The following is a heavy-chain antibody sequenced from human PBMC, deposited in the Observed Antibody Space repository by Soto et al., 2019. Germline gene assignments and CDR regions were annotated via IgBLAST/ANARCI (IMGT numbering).Heavy chain of an antibody. J-gene: IGHJ5*01. CDR1: GDSYSISTYS. CDR2: IYQSGVT. D-gene: IGHD6-19*01. Sequence: SETLSLTCNMSGDSYSISTYSWSWIRQPPGKALQWIGFIYQSGVTSYNPSLASRVSISLDRSNNQCSLKLKSVTAADTAVYFCAGMPYTSGLRFDSWGPGTLVTVSS. CDR3: AGMPYTSGLRFDS. V-gene: IGHV4-30-2*01.